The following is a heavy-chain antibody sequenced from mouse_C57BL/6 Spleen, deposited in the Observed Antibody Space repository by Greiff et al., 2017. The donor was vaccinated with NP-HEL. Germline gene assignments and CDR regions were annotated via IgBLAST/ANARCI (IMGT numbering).Heavy chain of an antibody. Sequence: QVQLQQSGAELVRPGTSVKVSCKASGYAFTNYLIEWVKQRPGQGLEWIGVINPGSGGTNYNEKFKGKATLTADKSSSTAYMQLSSLTSEDSAVYFCARDDYDGEYAMDYWGQGTSVTVSS. CDR2: INPGSGGT. CDR3: ARDDYDGEYAMDY. V-gene: IGHV1-54*01. D-gene: IGHD2-4*01. CDR1: GYAFTNYL. J-gene: IGHJ4*01.